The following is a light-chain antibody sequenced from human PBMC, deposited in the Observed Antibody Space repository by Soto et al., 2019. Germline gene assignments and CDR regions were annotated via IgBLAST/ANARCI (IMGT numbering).Light chain of an antibody. Sequence: EIVLTQSPATLSLSPGERATLSCRASQSVSSYLAWYQQKPGQAPRLLIYDASNRATGIPARFSGSGSVTDFTLTISSLEPEDFAVYYCQQRSNGPYTFGQGTKLEIK. CDR3: QQRSNGPYT. CDR2: DAS. J-gene: IGKJ2*01. CDR1: QSVSSY. V-gene: IGKV3-11*01.